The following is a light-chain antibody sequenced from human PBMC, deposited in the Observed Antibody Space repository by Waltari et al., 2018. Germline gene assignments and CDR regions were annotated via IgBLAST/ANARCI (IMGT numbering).Light chain of an antibody. CDR3: QQSYSDPYT. Sequence: DIQMTQSPSSLSASVGDRVTITCRASHSISNYLNWYQQKPGKAPKLLIYAAFSLQTGVPSRFSGTGSGTDFTLTISSLQPEDFATYFCQQSYSDPYTFGQGTKLEIK. J-gene: IGKJ2*01. CDR2: AAF. V-gene: IGKV1-39*01. CDR1: HSISNY.